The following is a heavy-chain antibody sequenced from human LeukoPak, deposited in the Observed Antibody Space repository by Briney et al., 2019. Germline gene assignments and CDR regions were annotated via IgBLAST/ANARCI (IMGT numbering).Heavy chain of an antibody. CDR1: GGTISSGGYY. J-gene: IGHJ4*02. V-gene: IGHV4-30-2*01. CDR2: IYHSGST. Sequence: PSETLSLTCTVSGGTISSGGYYWSWIRQPPGKGLEWIGYIYHSGSTYYNPSLKSRVAISVDRSKNQFSLKLSSVTAADTAVYYCARDRLGYCTNGVCPLEVDWGQGTLVTVSS. D-gene: IGHD2-8*01. CDR3: ARDRLGYCTNGVCPLEVD.